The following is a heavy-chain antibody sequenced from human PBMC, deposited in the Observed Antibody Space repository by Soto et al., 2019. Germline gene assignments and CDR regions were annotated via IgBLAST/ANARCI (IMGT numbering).Heavy chain of an antibody. D-gene: IGHD6-13*01. Sequence: SETLSLTCTVSGGSISSSSYYWGWIRQPPGKGLECIGSIYYSGSTYYNPSLKSRVTISVDTSKNQFSLKLSSVTAADTAVYYCARQGKRYSSSWYPDYWGQGTLGTVSS. CDR2: IYYSGST. V-gene: IGHV4-39*01. CDR1: GGSISSSSYY. J-gene: IGHJ4*02. CDR3: ARQGKRYSSSWYPDY.